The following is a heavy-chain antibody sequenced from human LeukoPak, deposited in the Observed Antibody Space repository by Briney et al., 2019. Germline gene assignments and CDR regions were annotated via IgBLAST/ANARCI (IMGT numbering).Heavy chain of an antibody. V-gene: IGHV4-59*01. CDR3: ARGNHDSSGYYSNYWYFDL. CDR1: GGSISSYY. Sequence: PSETLSLTCTVSGGSISSYYWSWIRQPPGKGLEWIGYIYYSGSTNYNPYLKSRVTISVDTSKNKFSLKLSSVTAADTAVYYCARGNHDSSGYYSNYWYFDLWGRGTLVTVSS. J-gene: IGHJ2*01. D-gene: IGHD3-22*01. CDR2: IYYSGST.